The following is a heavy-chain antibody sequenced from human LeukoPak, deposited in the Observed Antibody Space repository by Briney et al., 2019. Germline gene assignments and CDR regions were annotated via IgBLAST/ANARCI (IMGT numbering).Heavy chain of an antibody. CDR1: GFTFSSYA. CDR3: AKVITDYGDYVFRTRFRAFFDY. J-gene: IGHJ4*02. V-gene: IGHV3-23*01. D-gene: IGHD4-17*01. Sequence: GGSLRLSCAASGFTFSSYALNWVRQAPGKGLEWVSTSSGSGGSTYYADSVKGRFTISRDNSKNTLYLQMNSLRAEDTAVYYCAKVITDYGDYVFRTRFRAFFDYWGQGTLVTVSS. CDR2: SSGSGGST.